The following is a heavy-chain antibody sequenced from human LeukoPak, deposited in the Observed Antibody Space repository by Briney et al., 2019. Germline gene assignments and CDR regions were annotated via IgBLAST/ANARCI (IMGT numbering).Heavy chain of an antibody. V-gene: IGHV3-9*03. Sequence: PGRSLRLSCAASGFTFDDYAMHWVRQAPGKGLEWVSGISWNSGSIGYADSVKGRFTISRDNAKSSLYLQMNSLRAEDMALYYCAKGHCSGGSCGYYFDYWGQGTLVTVSS. J-gene: IGHJ4*02. CDR2: ISWNSGSI. CDR3: AKGHCSGGSCGYYFDY. CDR1: GFTFDDYA. D-gene: IGHD2-15*01.